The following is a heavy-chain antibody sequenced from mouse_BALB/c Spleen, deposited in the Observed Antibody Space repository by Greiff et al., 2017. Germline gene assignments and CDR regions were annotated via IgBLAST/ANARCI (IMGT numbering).Heavy chain of an antibody. CDR1: GFSLTSYG. J-gene: IGHJ3*01. V-gene: IGHV2-5-1*01. CDR2: IWRGGST. Sequence: VKLMESGPSLVQPSQSLSITCTVSGFSLTSYGVHWVRQSPGKGLEWLGVIWRGGSTDYNAAFMSRLSITKDNSKSQVFFKMNSLQADDTAIYYCAKEDSWFAYWGQGTLVTVSA. CDR3: AKEDSWFAY.